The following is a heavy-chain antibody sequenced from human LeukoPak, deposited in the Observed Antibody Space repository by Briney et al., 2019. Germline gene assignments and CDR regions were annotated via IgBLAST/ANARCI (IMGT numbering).Heavy chain of an antibody. CDR2: ISYDGSNK. CDR1: GFTFSSYA. Sequence: GRSLRLSCAASGFTFSSYAMHWVREAPGKGLGRVAVISYDGSNKYYADSVKGRFTISRDNSKNTLYLQMNSLRAEDTAVYYCARDPGEQQLADAFDIWGQGTMVTVSS. CDR3: ARDPGEQQLADAFDI. J-gene: IGHJ3*02. V-gene: IGHV3-30*04. D-gene: IGHD6-13*01.